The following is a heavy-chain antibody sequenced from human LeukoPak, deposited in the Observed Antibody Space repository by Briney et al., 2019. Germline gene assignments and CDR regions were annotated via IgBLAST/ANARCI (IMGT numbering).Heavy chain of an antibody. J-gene: IGHJ4*02. V-gene: IGHV4-39*07. Sequence: SETLSLTCTVSGGSITSGSYYWGWIRQPPGKGLEWIGSVYDSGSTYYNPSLKSRGTMSVDTSKNQFSLKLSSVTAADTAVYYCARADGDYYDSSGPYYFDYWGQGTLVTVSS. CDR1: GGSITSGSYY. CDR2: VYDSGST. CDR3: ARADGDYYDSSGPYYFDY. D-gene: IGHD3-22*01.